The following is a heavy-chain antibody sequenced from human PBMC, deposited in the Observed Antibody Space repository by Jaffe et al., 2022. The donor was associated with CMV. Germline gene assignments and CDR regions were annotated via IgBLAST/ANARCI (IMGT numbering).Heavy chain of an antibody. J-gene: IGHJ4*02. CDR3: AKYLGPSETSYRTFDY. D-gene: IGHD3-16*02. V-gene: IGHV3-23*04. CDR2: ITGSGRST. Sequence: EVQLEESGGGLVQPGGSLRLSCAASGFTFSEYGMSWVRQAPGKGLEWVSSITGSGRSTAYTDSVKGRFTISRDNSKNTLYLQMNSLRAEDTAVYYCAKYLGPSETSYRTFDYWGQGTLVTVSS. CDR1: GFTFSEYG.